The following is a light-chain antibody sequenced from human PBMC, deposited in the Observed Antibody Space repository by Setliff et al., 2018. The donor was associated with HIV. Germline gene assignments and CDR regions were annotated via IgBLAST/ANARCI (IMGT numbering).Light chain of an antibody. CDR3: CSYADTSTYV. V-gene: IGLV2-14*03. J-gene: IGLJ1*01. CDR2: DVS. Sequence: QSALTQPASVSGSPGQSITISCTGTSSDVCGYNYVSWYQQHPGKAPKVMIYDVSNRPSGVSNRFSGSKSGNTASLPISGLLAEDEADYYCCSYADTSTYVFGIGTKGTV. CDR1: SSDVCGYNY.